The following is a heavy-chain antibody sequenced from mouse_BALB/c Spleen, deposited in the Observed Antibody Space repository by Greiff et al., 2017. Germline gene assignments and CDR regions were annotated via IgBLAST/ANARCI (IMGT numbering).Heavy chain of an antibody. CDR1: GFTFSSYT. Sequence: EVMLVESGGGLVQPGGSLKLSCAASGFTFSSYTMSWVRQTPEKRLEWVAYISNGGGSTYYPDTVKGRFTISRDNARNILYLQMSSLRSEDTAMYYCARGHYYGYYFDYWGQGTTLTVSS. CDR3: ARGHYYGYYFDY. J-gene: IGHJ2*01. V-gene: IGHV5-12-2*01. CDR2: ISNGGGST. D-gene: IGHD1-2*01.